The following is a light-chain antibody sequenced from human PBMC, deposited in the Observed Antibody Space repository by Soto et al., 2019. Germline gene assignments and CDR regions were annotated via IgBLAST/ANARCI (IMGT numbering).Light chain of an antibody. V-gene: IGKV1-5*01. J-gene: IGKJ4*01. Sequence: DIQMTQSPSTLSASVEDRVAITCRASQNIGSRLARYQQKPDEAPKLLIYDASSLESGVPLRFGGSGSGTDFTLIISSLQPDDFATYYCQQCNTPFTFGGGTKVDIK. CDR1: QNIGSR. CDR3: QQCNTPFT. CDR2: DAS.